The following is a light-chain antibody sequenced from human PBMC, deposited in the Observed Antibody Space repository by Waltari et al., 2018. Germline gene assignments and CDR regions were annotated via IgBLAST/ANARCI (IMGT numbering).Light chain of an antibody. Sequence: IVLMQSPGTLSLSPGERATLSCRASQSVSRSLAWYQQKPGQAPRLLIYGASSRATGVPDRFSGSGSGTDFSLTISRLEQEDFAVYYCQHYVRLPVSFGQGTKVEIK. CDR3: QHYVRLPVS. V-gene: IGKV3-20*01. CDR1: QSVSRS. J-gene: IGKJ1*01. CDR2: GAS.